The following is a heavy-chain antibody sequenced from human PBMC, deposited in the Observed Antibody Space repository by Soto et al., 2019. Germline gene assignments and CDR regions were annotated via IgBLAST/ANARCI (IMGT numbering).Heavy chain of an antibody. J-gene: IGHJ6*02. CDR3: AKAERLYYYYYGMDV. Sequence: EVQLLESGGGLVQPGGSLILSCAASGFTFSSYAMSWVRQAPGKGLEWVSAISGSGGSTYYADSVKGRFTISRDNSKNTLYLQMNSLRAEDTAVYYCAKAERLYYYYYGMDVWGQGTTVTVSS. CDR1: GFTFSSYA. V-gene: IGHV3-23*01. D-gene: IGHD6-19*01. CDR2: ISGSGGST.